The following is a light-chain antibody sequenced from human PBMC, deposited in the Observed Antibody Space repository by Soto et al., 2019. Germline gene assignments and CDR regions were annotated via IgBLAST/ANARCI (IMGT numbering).Light chain of an antibody. Sequence: EIVLTQSPATLSLSPGERATLSGRASQSVSSYLAWYQQKPGQAPRLLIYDASNRATGTPARFSGSGSGTDFTLTSSSLEPEDFAVYYCQRRSNWPITFGQGTRLEIK. V-gene: IGKV3-11*01. J-gene: IGKJ5*01. CDR3: QRRSNWPIT. CDR2: DAS. CDR1: QSVSSY.